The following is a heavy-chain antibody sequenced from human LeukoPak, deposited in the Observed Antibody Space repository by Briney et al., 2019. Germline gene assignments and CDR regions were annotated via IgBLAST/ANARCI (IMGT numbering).Heavy chain of an antibody. V-gene: IGHV4-38-2*02. D-gene: IGHD3-10*01. CDR1: GYSISSGYY. J-gene: IGHJ5*02. CDR3: ARGKLSMVRGVKAMDWFDP. Sequence: SETPSLTCTVSGYSISSGYYWGWIRQPPGKGLEWIGSIYHSGSTYYNPSLKSRVTISVDTSKNQFSLKLSSVTAADTAVYYCARGKLSMVRGVKAMDWFDPWGQGTLVTVSS. CDR2: IYHSGST.